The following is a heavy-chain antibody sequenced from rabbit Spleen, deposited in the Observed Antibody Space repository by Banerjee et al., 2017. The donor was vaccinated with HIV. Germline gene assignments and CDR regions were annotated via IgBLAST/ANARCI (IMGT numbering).Heavy chain of an antibody. V-gene: IGHV1S45*01. CDR1: GFSFSSNW. CDR3: ARDAGTSFSTYGMDL. Sequence: LEESGGGLVKPGGTLTLTCTVSGFSFSSNWICWVRQAPGKGLEWIACIDTSDGDTDYANWPKGRFTISKTSSTTVTLQMTSLTVADTATYFCARDAGTSFSTYGMDLGGQGTLVTVS. CDR2: IDTSDGDT. D-gene: IGHD8-1*01. J-gene: IGHJ6*01.